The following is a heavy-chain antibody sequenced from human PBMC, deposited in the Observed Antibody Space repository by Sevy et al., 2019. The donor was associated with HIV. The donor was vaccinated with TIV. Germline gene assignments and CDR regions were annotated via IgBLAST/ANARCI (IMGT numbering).Heavy chain of an antibody. D-gene: IGHD1-1*01. CDR1: GLHLSPYS. CDR3: AREAPLLEMDV. J-gene: IGHJ6*02. CDR2: FSNSSITI. Sequence: GGSLRLSCAASGLHLSPYSENGPRQAPEEGLEWVLYFSNSSITIYYADSVKGRFTFSRDNAKNSLYLQMNSLRAEDTAVYYCAREAPLLEMDVWGQGTTVTVSS. V-gene: IGHV3-48*01.